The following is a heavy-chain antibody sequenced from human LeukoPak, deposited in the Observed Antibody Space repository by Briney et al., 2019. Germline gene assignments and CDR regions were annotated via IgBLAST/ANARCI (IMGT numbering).Heavy chain of an antibody. D-gene: IGHD6-6*01. V-gene: IGHV3-30-3*01. J-gene: IGHJ5*02. Sequence: GGSLRLSCAASGFTFSSYAMHWVRQAPGKGLEWVAVISYDGSNKYYADSVKGRFTISRDNSKNTLYLQMNSLRAEDTAVYYCAKDGGIAAPPRFDPWGQGTLVTVSS. CDR2: ISYDGSNK. CDR3: AKDGGIAAPPRFDP. CDR1: GFTFSSYA.